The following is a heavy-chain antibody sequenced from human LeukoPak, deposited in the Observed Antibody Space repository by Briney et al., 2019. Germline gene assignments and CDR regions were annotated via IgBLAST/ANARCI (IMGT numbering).Heavy chain of an antibody. D-gene: IGHD4-11*01. J-gene: IGHJ6*03. CDR2: IYYSGST. CDR1: GGSISSYY. Sequence: SETLSLTCTVSGGSISSYYWSWIRQPAGKGLEWIGYIYYSGSTNYNPSLKSRVTISVDTSKNQFSLKLSSVTAADTAVYYCARGAGTVTYYYYYYYMDVWGKGTTVTVSS. V-gene: IGHV4-59*01. CDR3: ARGAGTVTYYYYYYYMDV.